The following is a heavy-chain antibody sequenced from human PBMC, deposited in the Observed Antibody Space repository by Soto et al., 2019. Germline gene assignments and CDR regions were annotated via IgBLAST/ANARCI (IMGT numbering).Heavy chain of an antibody. CDR1: GGSISSYY. CDR3: TRASSSTQIHSLDS. V-gene: IGHV4-59*01. CDR2: IYYSGST. Sequence: SETLSLTCTVSGGSISSYYWSWIRQPPGKGLEWIGYIYYSGSTNYNPSLKSRVTISVDTSKNQFSLKLSSVTAADTAVDYCTRASSSTQIHSLDSWRQGTTVTVSS. D-gene: IGHD6-13*01. J-gene: IGHJ3*02.